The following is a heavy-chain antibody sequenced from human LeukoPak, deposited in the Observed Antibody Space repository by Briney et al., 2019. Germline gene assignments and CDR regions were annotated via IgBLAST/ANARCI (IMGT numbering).Heavy chain of an antibody. CDR3: ARDGYQRGYNFYYSYDMDV. Sequence: GASVKVSCKAAGYTFTSFGISWGRQAPGQGLEWMGWTSAYNGNTNYAEKPQGRDTMTTDTTTSTAYMELRSLRSHDTAVYYGARDGYQRGYNFYYSYDMDVWGQGTTVTVTS. CDR2: TSAYNGNT. V-gene: IGHV1-18*01. D-gene: IGHD5-24*01. J-gene: IGHJ6*02. CDR1: GYTFTSFG.